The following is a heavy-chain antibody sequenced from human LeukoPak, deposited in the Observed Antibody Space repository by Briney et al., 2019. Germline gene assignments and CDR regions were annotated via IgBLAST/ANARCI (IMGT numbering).Heavy chain of an antibody. CDR3: ARDRGNYFDY. Sequence: SETLSLTCTVSGGSISSYYWSWIWQPPGKGLEWIGYISYSGTTNYNPSLKSRVTISVAPSKNQFSLKLRSVTAPDTAVYYCARDRGNYFDYWGQGTLVTVSS. D-gene: IGHD6-13*01. CDR1: GGSISSYY. CDR2: ISYSGTT. J-gene: IGHJ4*02. V-gene: IGHV4-59*01.